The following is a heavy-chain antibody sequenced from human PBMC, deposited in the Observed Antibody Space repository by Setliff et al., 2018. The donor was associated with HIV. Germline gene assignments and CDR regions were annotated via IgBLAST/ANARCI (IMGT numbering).Heavy chain of an antibody. CDR1: GYIFTNYG. V-gene: IGHV1-18*01. CDR3: ARVGPESLPYTWDDEADTFDI. D-gene: IGHD1-1*01. Sequence: ASVKVSCKASGYIFTNYGISWVRQAPGQGLEWMGWITGYNGNTNYAEKFQGRVTMTIDTSTSTTYLELRSLRSDDTAVYYCARVGPESLPYTWDDEADTFDIWGQGTRVTVS. CDR2: ITGYNGNT. J-gene: IGHJ3*02.